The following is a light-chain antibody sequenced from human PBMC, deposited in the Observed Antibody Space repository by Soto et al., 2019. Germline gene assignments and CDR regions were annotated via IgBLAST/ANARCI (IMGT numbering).Light chain of an antibody. V-gene: IGKV1-39*01. CDR3: QQTFSILPWT. CDR1: QTIRAY. CDR2: DAS. Sequence: DIQLTQSPSSLTASVGDRVTITCRASQTIRAYLNWYQQKPGMASQLLLYDASSVQSGVPSRFSCSGSVTDFTLTISSLQPEDFATYYCQQTFSILPWTFGPETKVE. J-gene: IGKJ1*01.